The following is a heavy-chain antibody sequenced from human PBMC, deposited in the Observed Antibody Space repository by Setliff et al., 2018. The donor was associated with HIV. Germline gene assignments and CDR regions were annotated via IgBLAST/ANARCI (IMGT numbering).Heavy chain of an antibody. J-gene: IGHJ4*02. D-gene: IGHD4-17*01. CDR2: LSHVGGT. Sequence: SETLSLTCAVSGYFISSGYYWGWIRQPPGKGLEWIGSLSHVGGTYYNPSLKSRVTISIDTSMNQFSLRLTSVTSADTAVYYCARQLTTLDYFDYWGQGTLVTVSS. CDR3: ARQLTTLDYFDY. CDR1: GYFISSGYY. V-gene: IGHV4-38-2*01.